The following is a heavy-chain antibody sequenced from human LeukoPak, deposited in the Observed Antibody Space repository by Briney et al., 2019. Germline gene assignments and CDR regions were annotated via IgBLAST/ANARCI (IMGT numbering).Heavy chain of an antibody. CDR1: GGSISSSSYY. J-gene: IGHJ4*02. CDR3: ARVPTVTFFGY. V-gene: IGHV4-39*01. CDR2: IYYSRST. D-gene: IGHD4-17*01. Sequence: SETLSLTCTVSGGSISSSSYYWGWIRQPPGTGLEWIGSIYYSRSTYYNPSLKSRVTISVDTSKNQFSLKLSSVTAADTAVYYCARVPTVTFFGYWGQGTLVTVSS.